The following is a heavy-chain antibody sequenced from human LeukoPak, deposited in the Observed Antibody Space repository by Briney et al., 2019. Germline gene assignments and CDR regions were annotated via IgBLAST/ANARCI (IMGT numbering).Heavy chain of an antibody. V-gene: IGHV3-74*01. D-gene: IGHD3-22*01. Sequence: PGGSLRLSCAASGFTFSSYWMHWVRQAPGKGLVWVSRIDTDGTSTIYADSVKGRFTISRDNAKSTLYLQMNSLRAEDTAVYYCARPYYDSSGYQYPPDYWGQGTLVTVSS. J-gene: IGHJ4*02. CDR3: ARPYYDSSGYQYPPDY. CDR1: GFTFSSYW. CDR2: IDTDGTST.